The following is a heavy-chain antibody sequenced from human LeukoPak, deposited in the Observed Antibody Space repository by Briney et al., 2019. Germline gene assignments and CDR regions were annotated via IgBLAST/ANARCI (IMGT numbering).Heavy chain of an antibody. D-gene: IGHD5-12*01. CDR2: ISAYNGDT. CDR3: ARVLDDEATLDY. J-gene: IGHJ4*02. CDR1: GYTFTNYG. V-gene: IGHV1-18*01. Sequence: ASVKVSCKTSGYTFTNYGISWVRQAPGQGLEWMGWISAYNGDTNYAQKFQGRVTMTTDTSTNTAYMELRSPRSDDTAVYYCARVLDDEATLDYWGQGTLVTVSS.